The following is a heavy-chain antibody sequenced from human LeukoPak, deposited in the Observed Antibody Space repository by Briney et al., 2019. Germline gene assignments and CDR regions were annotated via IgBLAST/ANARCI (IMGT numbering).Heavy chain of an antibody. D-gene: IGHD5-12*01. V-gene: IGHV1-8*01. Sequence: ASVTVSCKASGYTFTSYDINWVRQATGQGLEWMEWMNPNSGNTGYAQKFQGRVTMTRNSSISTAYMELSSLRSEDTAVYYCATSGYESLRTVTRYTVRTNYGMDVWGQGTTVTVSS. CDR1: GYTFTSYD. J-gene: IGHJ6*02. CDR3: ATSGYESLRTVTRYTVRTNYGMDV. CDR2: MNPNSGNT.